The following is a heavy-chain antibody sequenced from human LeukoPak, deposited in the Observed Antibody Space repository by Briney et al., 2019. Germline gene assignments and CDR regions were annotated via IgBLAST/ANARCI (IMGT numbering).Heavy chain of an antibody. CDR3: ARDILDVGATHYFDY. D-gene: IGHD1-26*01. CDR2: IHSSGSA. J-gene: IGHJ4*02. V-gene: IGHV4-4*07. Sequence: SETLSLTCTVSGASITTYYWCWIRQPPGKGLEYIGQIHSSGSANYNPSLKSRVAMSLDASKNQFSLTVSSVTAADTALYYCARDILDVGATHYFDYWGQGSLLTVSS. CDR1: GASITTYY.